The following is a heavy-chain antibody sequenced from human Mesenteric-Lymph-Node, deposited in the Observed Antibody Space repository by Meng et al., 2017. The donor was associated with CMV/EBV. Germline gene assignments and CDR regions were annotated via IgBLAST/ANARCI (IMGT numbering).Heavy chain of an antibody. Sequence: SETLSLTCTVSGGSISSSSYYWGWIRQPPGKGLEWIGSIYYSGSTYYNPSPKSRVTISVDTSKNQFSLKLSSVTAADTAVYYCACSGVVVPAAIRAFDIWGQGTMVTVSS. J-gene: IGHJ3*02. CDR1: GGSISSSSYY. V-gene: IGHV4-39*01. CDR2: IYYSGST. D-gene: IGHD2-2*01. CDR3: ACSGVVVPAAIRAFDI.